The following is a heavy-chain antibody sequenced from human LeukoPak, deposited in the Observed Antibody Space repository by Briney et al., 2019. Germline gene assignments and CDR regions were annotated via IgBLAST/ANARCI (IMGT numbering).Heavy chain of an antibody. CDR3: ARDCIAAAGTVDY. CDR1: GFTFSSYL. D-gene: IGHD6-13*01. Sequence: GGSLRLSCAASGFTFSSYLMNWVRQAPGKGLEWVSSISSSSSYIYYADSVKGRFTISRDNAKNSLYLQMNSLRAEDTAVYYCARDCIAAAGTVDYWGQGTLVTVSS. J-gene: IGHJ4*02. CDR2: ISSSSSYI. V-gene: IGHV3-21*01.